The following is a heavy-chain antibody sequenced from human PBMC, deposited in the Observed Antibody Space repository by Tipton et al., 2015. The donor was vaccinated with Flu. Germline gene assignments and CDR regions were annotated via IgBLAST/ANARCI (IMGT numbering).Heavy chain of an antibody. D-gene: IGHD1-26*01. CDR2: ISGSSSNI. CDR1: GFIFNNHR. CDR3: TKDVGATVSYNWFDP. V-gene: IGHV3-21*01. Sequence: SLRLSCAASGFIFNNHRMHWVRQAPGKGLEWVSSISGSSSNIYYADSEKGRFTISRDNAKNSLYLQMNSLRAEDTAVYYCTKDVGATVSYNWFDPWGQGTLVTVSS. J-gene: IGHJ5*02.